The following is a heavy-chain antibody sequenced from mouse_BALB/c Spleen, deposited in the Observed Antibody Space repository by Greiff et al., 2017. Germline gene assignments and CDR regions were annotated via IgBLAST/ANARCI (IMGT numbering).Heavy chain of an antibody. CDR1: GYTFTNYW. J-gene: IGHJ1*01. D-gene: IGHD2-14*01. CDR2: IYPGGGYT. V-gene: IGHV1-63*02. Sequence: QVQLQQSGAELVRPGTSVKISCKASGYTFTNYWLGWVKQRPGHGLEWIGDIYPGGGYTNYNEKFKGKATLTADTSSSTAYMQLSSLTSEDSAVYFCAREAYRYDVWYFDVWGAGTTVTVSS. CDR3: AREAYRYDVWYFDV.